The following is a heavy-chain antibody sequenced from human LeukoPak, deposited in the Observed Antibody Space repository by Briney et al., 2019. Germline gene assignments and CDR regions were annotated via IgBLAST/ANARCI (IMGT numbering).Heavy chain of an antibody. CDR3: ASVYSSGWYQLDY. Sequence: ASVTVSCKASGYTFTGYYMHWVRQAPGQGLEWMGWINPNSGGTNYAQKFQGRVTMTRDTSISTAYMELSRLRSDDTAVYYCASVYSSGWYQLDYWGQGTLVTVSS. D-gene: IGHD6-19*01. CDR1: GYTFTGYY. CDR2: INPNSGGT. J-gene: IGHJ4*02. V-gene: IGHV1-2*02.